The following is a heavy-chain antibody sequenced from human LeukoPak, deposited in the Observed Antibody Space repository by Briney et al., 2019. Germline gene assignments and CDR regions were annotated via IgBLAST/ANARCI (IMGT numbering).Heavy chain of an antibody. CDR1: GGSISSGGYY. V-gene: IGHV4-39*07. D-gene: IGHD6-19*01. Sequence: SETLSLTCTVSGGSISSGGYYWSWIRQPPGKGLEWIGEINHSGSTNYNPSLKSRVTISVDTSKNQFSLQLNSVTPEDTAVYYCERGLQGLVTTPGFAPGGQGPLSTASS. CDR3: ERGLQGLVTTPGFAP. CDR2: INHSGST. J-gene: IGHJ5*02.